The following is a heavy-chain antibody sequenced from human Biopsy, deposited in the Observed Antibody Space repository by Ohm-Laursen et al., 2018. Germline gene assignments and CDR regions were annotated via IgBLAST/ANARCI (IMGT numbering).Heavy chain of an antibody. CDR2: INQSEST. D-gene: IGHD4-17*01. CDR1: GRTFSDYR. J-gene: IGHJ4*02. V-gene: IGHV4-34*08. CDR3: GNEVYGRDY. Sequence: SDTLSLTCVVFGRTFSDYRWTWIRQPPGKGLEWIGQINQSESTNYNPSLKSRVTISADASKYEFSLRLTSVTAADTAVYFCGNEVYGRDYWGLGARVTVSS.